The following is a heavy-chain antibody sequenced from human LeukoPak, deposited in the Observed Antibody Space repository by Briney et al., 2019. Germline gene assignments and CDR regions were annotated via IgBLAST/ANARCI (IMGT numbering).Heavy chain of an antibody. V-gene: IGHV3-21*01. Sequence: GRSLRPSRAASGFTFSSDSTNWVRQAPGKGRECVSSISSISRYTYYAHSVKGRFTIARAHAKNSPYLRMTSRTAEDTAVSYGARVGCSSTSCYTPPNLFDPWRQGTLVTVSS. CDR3: ARVGCSSTSCYTPPNLFDP. D-gene: IGHD2-2*02. J-gene: IGHJ5*02. CDR2: ISSISRYT. CDR1: GFTFSSDS.